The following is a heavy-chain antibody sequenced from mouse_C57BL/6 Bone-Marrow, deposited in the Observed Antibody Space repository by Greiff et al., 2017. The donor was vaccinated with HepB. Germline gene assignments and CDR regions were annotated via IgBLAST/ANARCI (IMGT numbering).Heavy chain of an antibody. Sequence: EVQVVESGPGLVKPSQSLSLTCSVTGYSITSGYYWNWIRQFPGNKLEWMGYISYDGSNNYNPSLKNRISITRDTSKNQFFLKLNSVTTEDTATYYCARRHYYGSPWFAYWGQGTLVTVSA. CDR3: ARRHYYGSPWFAY. CDR2: ISYDGSN. J-gene: IGHJ3*01. V-gene: IGHV3-6*01. D-gene: IGHD1-1*01. CDR1: GYSITSGYY.